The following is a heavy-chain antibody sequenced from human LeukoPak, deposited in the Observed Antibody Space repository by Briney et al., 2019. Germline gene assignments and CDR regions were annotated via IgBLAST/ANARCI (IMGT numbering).Heavy chain of an antibody. J-gene: IGHJ4*02. CDR1: GHTFTGHY. V-gene: IGHV1-2*02. CDR3: ARAGDIAARSAPLDY. D-gene: IGHD6-13*01. Sequence: ASVKVSCKASGHTFTGHYMHWVRQAPGQGLEWMGWINPNSDDTNYAQKFQGRVIMTRDTSVSTAYMELSRLRFDDTAVYYCARAGDIAARSAPLDYWGQGTLVTVSS. CDR2: INPNSDDT.